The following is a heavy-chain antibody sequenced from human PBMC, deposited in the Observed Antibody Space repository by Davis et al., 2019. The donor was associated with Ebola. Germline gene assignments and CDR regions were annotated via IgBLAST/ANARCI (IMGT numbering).Heavy chain of an antibody. D-gene: IGHD5-18*01. V-gene: IGHV1-18*01. CDR3: ARDQRYGYNYYYGMDV. Sequence: ASVKVSCKASGYTFTSYGISWVRQAPGQGLEWMGWISAYNGNTNYAQKLQGRVTMTTDTSTSTAYMELRSLRSDDTAVYYCARDQRYGYNYYYGMDVWGQGTTVTVSS. J-gene: IGHJ6*02. CDR1: GYTFTSYG. CDR2: ISAYNGNT.